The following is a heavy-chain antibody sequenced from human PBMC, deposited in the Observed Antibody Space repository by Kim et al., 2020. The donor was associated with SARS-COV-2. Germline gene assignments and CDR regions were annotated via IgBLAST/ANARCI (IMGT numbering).Heavy chain of an antibody. CDR1: GGTFSSYA. D-gene: IGHD2-15*01. J-gene: IGHJ3*02. Sequence: SVKVSCKASGGTFSSYAISWVRQAPGQGLEWMGGIIPIFGTANYAQKFQGRVTITADESTSTAHMELSSLRSEDTAVYYCARQGPWLLLSGAFDIWGQGTMVTVSS. CDR3: ARQGPWLLLSGAFDI. V-gene: IGHV1-69*13. CDR2: IIPIFGTA.